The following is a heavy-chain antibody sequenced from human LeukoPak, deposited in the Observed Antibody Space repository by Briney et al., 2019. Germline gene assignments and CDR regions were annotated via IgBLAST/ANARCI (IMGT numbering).Heavy chain of an antibody. CDR1: GFTFSSYA. J-gene: IGHJ4*02. CDR3: ARRQPLGCSGTSCYAGPVDY. Sequence: PGGSLRLSCAASGFTFSSYAMSWVRQAPGKGREWVSSISGTSTYIYYADSVKGRFTISRDNGKNSLYLQMISLSAEDTAVYYCARRQPLGCSGTSCYAGPVDYWGQGTLVTVSS. CDR2: ISGTSTYI. D-gene: IGHD2-2*01. V-gene: IGHV3-21*01.